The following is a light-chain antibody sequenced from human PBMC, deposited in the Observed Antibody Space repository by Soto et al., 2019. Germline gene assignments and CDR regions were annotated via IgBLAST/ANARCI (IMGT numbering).Light chain of an antibody. J-gene: IGKJ5*01. Sequence: EIVLTQSPATLSLSPGERATLSCRASQCVSSYLAWYQQKPGQAPRLLIYDASNRATGISARFSGSGSGTDFTLTISSLEPEDFAVYYCQQRSNWPITVGQGTRLEIK. CDR1: QCVSSY. CDR2: DAS. V-gene: IGKV3-11*01. CDR3: QQRSNWPIT.